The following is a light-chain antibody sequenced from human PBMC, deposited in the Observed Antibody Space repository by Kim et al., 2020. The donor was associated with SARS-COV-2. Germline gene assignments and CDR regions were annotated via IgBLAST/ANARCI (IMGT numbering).Light chain of an antibody. Sequence: GQSFTISCTGTSSDVVGYNYVSWYQQHPGKAPKLMIFEVSNRPSGVSDRFSGSKSGNTASLTISGLQAEDEADYHCSSYTTGTTLVFGTGTKVTVL. V-gene: IGLV2-14*03. J-gene: IGLJ1*01. CDR2: EVS. CDR1: SSDVVGYNY. CDR3: SSYTTGTTLV.